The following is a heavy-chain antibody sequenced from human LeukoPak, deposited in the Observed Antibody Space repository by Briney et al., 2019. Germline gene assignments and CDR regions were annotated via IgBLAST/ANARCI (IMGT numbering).Heavy chain of an antibody. V-gene: IGHV4-59*01. D-gene: IGHD4-17*01. CDR1: GGSISSYY. CDR3: ARGLYKGDYWYWFDP. Sequence: SETLSLTCTVSGGSISSYYWSWLRQPPRKGLEWIGYIYYSGSTNYNPSLKSRVTISVDTSKNQFSLKLSSVTAADTAVYYCARGLYKGDYWYWFDPWGQGTLVTVSS. CDR2: IYYSGST. J-gene: IGHJ5*02.